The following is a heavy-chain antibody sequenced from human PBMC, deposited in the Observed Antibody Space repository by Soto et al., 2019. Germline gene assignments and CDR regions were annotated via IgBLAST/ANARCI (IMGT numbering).Heavy chain of an antibody. V-gene: IGHV3-23*01. CDR1: GFTFRNYA. J-gene: IGHJ4*02. D-gene: IGHD3-22*01. Sequence: GGSLRLSCAASGFTFRNYAMNWVRQAPGKGLEWVSGISVSGGSTYYADSVKGRFTVSRDNYKKTVFLQMNSLRAEDTAVYFCAKGMYYYDSGAYRLFDXWGQGTLVTVSX. CDR2: ISVSGGST. CDR3: AKGMYYYDSGAYRLFDX.